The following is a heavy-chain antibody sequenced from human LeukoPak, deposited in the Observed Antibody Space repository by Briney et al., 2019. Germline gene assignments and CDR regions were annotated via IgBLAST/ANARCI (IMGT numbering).Heavy chain of an antibody. Sequence: PGGSLRLSCAASGFTFSSYWMSWVRQAPGKGLEWVSTITGGSAKTYYAESVKGRFTISRDNSKNTLYLQMNSLTAEDTAVYSCAKSDCGGDCWLIDYWGQGILVTVSS. J-gene: IGHJ4*02. CDR1: GFTFSSYW. CDR2: ITGGSAKT. V-gene: IGHV3-23*01. D-gene: IGHD2-21*02. CDR3: AKSDCGGDCWLIDY.